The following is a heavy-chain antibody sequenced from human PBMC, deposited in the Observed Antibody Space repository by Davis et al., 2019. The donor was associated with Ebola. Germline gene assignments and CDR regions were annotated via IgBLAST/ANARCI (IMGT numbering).Heavy chain of an antibody. D-gene: IGHD4-11*01. CDR2: ISGSGGST. V-gene: IGHV3-23*01. J-gene: IGHJ4*02. Sequence: GESLKISCAASGFTFSSYAMSWVRQAPGKGLEWVSAISGSGGSTYYADSVKGRFTISRDNSKNTLYLQMNSLRAEDTAVYYCAKDCSNYPANDFDYWGQGTLVTVSS. CDR1: GFTFSSYA. CDR3: AKDCSNYPANDFDY.